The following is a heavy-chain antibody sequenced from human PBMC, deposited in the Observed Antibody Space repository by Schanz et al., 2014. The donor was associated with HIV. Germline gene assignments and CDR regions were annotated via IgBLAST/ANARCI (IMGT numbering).Heavy chain of an antibody. CDR2: ISGSGSRT. J-gene: IGHJ3*01. D-gene: IGHD1-26*01. CDR1: GFTFSDYT. V-gene: IGHV3-23*01. Sequence: EVQLLESGGGLVQPGGSLRLSCVASGFTFSDYTMNWVRQAPGKGLEWVSAISGSGSRTYYADSVRGRFTISRDNFKDMVYLQMNSLRVEDTALYYCTRGQSGTYGTFDVWGRGTVVTVSS. CDR3: TRGQSGTYGTFDV.